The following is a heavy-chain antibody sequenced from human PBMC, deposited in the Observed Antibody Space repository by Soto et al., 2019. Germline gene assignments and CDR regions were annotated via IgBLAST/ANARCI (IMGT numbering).Heavy chain of an antibody. CDR1: GGSISSYY. CDR2: IYYSGST. J-gene: IGHJ4*02. Sequence: KPSETLSLTCTVSGGSISSYYWSWIRQPPGKGLEWIGYIYYSGSTNYNPSLKSRVTISVDTSKNQFSLKLSSVTAADTAVYYCARVTMVRGVIRPPYYFDSWGQGTLVTVSS. CDR3: ARVTMVRGVIRPPYYFDS. V-gene: IGHV4-59*01. D-gene: IGHD3-10*01.